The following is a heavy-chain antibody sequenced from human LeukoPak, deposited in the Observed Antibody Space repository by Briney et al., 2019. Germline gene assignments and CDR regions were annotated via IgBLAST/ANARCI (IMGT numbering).Heavy chain of an antibody. D-gene: IGHD3-10*01. CDR1: GYSFTTYW. CDR3: ARYYYGPGSQSLNWFDP. Sequence: GESLKISCKASGYSFTTYWIGWVRQMPGKGLEWMGIISPGDSDSRYSPSFQGQVTISADKSISTAYLQWSSLKASDTAMYFCARYYYGPGSQSLNWFDPWGQGTLVTVSS. CDR2: ISPGDSDS. V-gene: IGHV5-51*01. J-gene: IGHJ5*02.